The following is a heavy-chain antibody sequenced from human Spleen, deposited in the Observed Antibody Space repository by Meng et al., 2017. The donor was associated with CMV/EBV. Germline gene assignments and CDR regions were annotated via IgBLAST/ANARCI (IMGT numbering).Heavy chain of an antibody. CDR3: AGRYNSLIDYYGGLEY. Sequence: GESLKISCAASGFTFSGYEMNWVRQAPGKGLEWISSISGSGNTIYYADSLKGRFTISRDNAKNSLYLHMNSLRAEDTAVYYCAGRYNSLIDYYGGLEYWGQGTLVTVSS. CDR1: GFTFSGYE. V-gene: IGHV3-48*03. CDR2: ISGSGNTI. D-gene: IGHD3-9*01. J-gene: IGHJ4*02.